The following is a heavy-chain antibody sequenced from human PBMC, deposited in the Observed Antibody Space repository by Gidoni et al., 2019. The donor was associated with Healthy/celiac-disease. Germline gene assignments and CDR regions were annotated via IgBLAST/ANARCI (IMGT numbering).Heavy chain of an antibody. J-gene: IGHJ4*02. Sequence: EVQLLESGGGLVQPGGSLRLSCAASGSTFSSYAMSWVRHAPGKGLEWVSAISGSGGSTYYADSVKVRFTISRDNSKNTLYLQMISLRAEDTAVYYCAKGPPRQWLATRHFDYWGQGTLVTVSS. CDR3: AKGPPRQWLATRHFDY. V-gene: IGHV3-23*01. D-gene: IGHD6-19*01. CDR1: GSTFSSYA. CDR2: ISGSGGST.